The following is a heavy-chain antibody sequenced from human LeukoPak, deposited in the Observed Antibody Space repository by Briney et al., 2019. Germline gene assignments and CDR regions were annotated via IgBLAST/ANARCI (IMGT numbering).Heavy chain of an antibody. J-gene: IGHJ4*02. V-gene: IGHV3-23*01. CDR2: ISGGVGST. CDR3: AKGMSRPISWLFDY. Sequence: PGGSLRLSCTASGFTFSNCAMNWVRQAPGKGLEWVSTISGGVGSTYYADSVKGRFTISRDNSKNTLSLQMNSLRAEDTAVYYCAKGMSRPISWLFDYWGQGTLVTVSS. D-gene: IGHD6-13*01. CDR1: GFTFSNCA.